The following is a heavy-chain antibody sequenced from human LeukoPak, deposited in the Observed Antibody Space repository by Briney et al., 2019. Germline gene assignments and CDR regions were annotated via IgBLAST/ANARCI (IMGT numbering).Heavy chain of an antibody. V-gene: IGHV5-51*01. Sequence: TGESLKISCKVSGSIFTSYWIGWARQMPGKGLEWMGIICPGDSDTSYSTSFQGQVTTSADKPISTSYLKWRGRKVSEPAMYNCPRLRGSYCSSNSYYSDYWGQGTLVTVSS. CDR1: GSIFTSYW. D-gene: IGHD2-2*01. J-gene: IGHJ4*02. CDR3: PRLRGSYCSSNSYYSDY. CDR2: ICPGDSDT.